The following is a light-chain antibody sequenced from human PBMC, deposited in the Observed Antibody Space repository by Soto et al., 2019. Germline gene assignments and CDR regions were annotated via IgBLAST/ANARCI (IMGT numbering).Light chain of an antibody. CDR2: DNN. V-gene: IGLV1-51*01. CDR1: SSNIENNF. CDR3: VAWDTSLTTTVL. Sequence: QSVLTQPPSVSAAPGQKVIISCSGSSSNIENNFVSWYQQLPGTAPKLLIFDNNKRPSGIPDRFSGSTSGTSATLGITGLQTGDEADYYCVAWDTSLTTTVLFGGGTKVTVL. J-gene: IGLJ2*01.